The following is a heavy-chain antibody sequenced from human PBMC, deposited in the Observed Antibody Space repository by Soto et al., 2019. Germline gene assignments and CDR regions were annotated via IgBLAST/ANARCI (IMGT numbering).Heavy chain of an antibody. CDR3: ARATVTTSLYYYGMDV. Sequence: SETLSLTCIVSGGSISSSSYYWGWIRQPPGKGLEWIGSIYYSGSTYYNPSLKSRVTISVDTSKNQFSLKLSSVTAADTAVYSCARATVTTSLYYYGMDVWGQGTTVTVSS. V-gene: IGHV4-39*01. CDR2: IYYSGST. J-gene: IGHJ6*02. CDR1: GGSISSSSYY. D-gene: IGHD4-17*01.